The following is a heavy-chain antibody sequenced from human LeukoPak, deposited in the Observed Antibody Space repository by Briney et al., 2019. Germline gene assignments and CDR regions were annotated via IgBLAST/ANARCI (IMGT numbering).Heavy chain of an antibody. CDR3: AGSWAHKILTGYPTFFDY. CDR1: GGAISSGDYY. J-gene: IGHJ4*02. V-gene: IGHV4-30-4*08. Sequence: PSQTLSLTCTVSGGAISSGDYYWSWIRQPPGKGLEWIGYIYYSGSTYYNPSLKSRVTISVDTSKNQFSLKLSSVTAADTAVYYCAGSWAHKILTGYPTFFDYWGQGTLVTVSS. D-gene: IGHD3-9*01. CDR2: IYYSGST.